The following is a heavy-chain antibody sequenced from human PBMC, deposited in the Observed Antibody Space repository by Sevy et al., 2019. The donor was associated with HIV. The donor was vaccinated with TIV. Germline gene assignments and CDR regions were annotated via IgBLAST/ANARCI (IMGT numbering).Heavy chain of an antibody. CDR1: GYTLTELS. Sequence: ASVKVSCKVSGYTLTELSVHWVRQAPGKGLEWMATFDPEDDEKIYAQKFQGRVTMTEDTSTDTAYMELSSLRADDTAVYYCAKGFCSGGSCPRDYYYYGMDVWGQGTTVTVSS. CDR2: FDPEDDEK. J-gene: IGHJ6*02. D-gene: IGHD2-15*01. CDR3: AKGFCSGGSCPRDYYYYGMDV. V-gene: IGHV1-24*01.